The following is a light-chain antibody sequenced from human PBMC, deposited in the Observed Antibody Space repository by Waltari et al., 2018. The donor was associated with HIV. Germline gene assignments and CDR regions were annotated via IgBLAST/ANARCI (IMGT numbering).Light chain of an antibody. Sequence: QSGLTQPPSVPGTPAPRPIIHCSAHNSNIRRTFVFWYRQYAGSAPSLLVYRNDQRPSGVVDRFSASRSGASASLVIDGLRVEDEADYYCASWDDGLRGHVFGGGT. CDR3: ASWDDGLRGHV. V-gene: IGLV1-47*01. CDR1: NSNIRRTF. J-gene: IGLJ1*01. CDR2: RND.